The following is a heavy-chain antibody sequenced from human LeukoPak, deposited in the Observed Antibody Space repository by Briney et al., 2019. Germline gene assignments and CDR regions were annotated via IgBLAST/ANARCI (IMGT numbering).Heavy chain of an antibody. CDR3: AFPYEEPHNY. V-gene: IGHV3-74*01. D-gene: IGHD3-16*01. Sequence: PGGSLRLSCAASGFTFTYYWMHWVRQPPGKGLEWVARLNNYGSTTYADSVKGRFTISRDNAKNTLYLQMNSLRAEDTAVYYRAFPYEEPHNYWGQGTLVTVSS. CDR2: LNNYGST. CDR1: GFTFTYYW. J-gene: IGHJ4*02.